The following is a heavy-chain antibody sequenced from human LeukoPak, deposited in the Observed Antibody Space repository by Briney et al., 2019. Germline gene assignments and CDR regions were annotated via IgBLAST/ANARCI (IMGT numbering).Heavy chain of an antibody. J-gene: IGHJ4*02. Sequence: PGGSLRLSCAASGFTFSSYWMSWVRQAPGKGLEWVANIKQDGSEKHYVDSVKGRFTISRDNAKNSLYLQMNSLRAEDTAVYYCAREIVVIPERDSRFDYWGQGTLVTVSS. D-gene: IGHD3-22*01. V-gene: IGHV3-7*01. CDR2: IKQDGSEK. CDR3: AREIVVIPERDSRFDY. CDR1: GFTFSSYW.